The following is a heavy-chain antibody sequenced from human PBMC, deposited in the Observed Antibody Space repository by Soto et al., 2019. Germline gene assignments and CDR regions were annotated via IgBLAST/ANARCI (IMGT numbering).Heavy chain of an antibody. V-gene: IGHV1-18*04. D-gene: IGHD2-15*01. J-gene: IGHJ4*02. Sequence: ASVKVSCQASGHTFTSYGISWVRQAPGQGLEWMGWISAYNGNTNYAQKLQGRVTMTTDTSTSTAYMELRSLRSDDTAVYYWASSSSGGYFDYWGQGTLVTVSS. CDR1: GHTFTSYG. CDR3: ASSSSGGYFDY. CDR2: ISAYNGNT.